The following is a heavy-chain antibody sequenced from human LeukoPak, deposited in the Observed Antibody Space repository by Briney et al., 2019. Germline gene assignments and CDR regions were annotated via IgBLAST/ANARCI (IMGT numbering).Heavy chain of an antibody. Sequence: SVKVSCKASGGTFSSYAISWVRQAPGQGLEWMGGIIPIFGTANYAQKFQGRVTITADESTSTACMELSSLRSEDTAVYYCASRTEQAGIYYFDYWGQGTLVTVSS. D-gene: IGHD1-14*01. CDR1: GGTFSSYA. V-gene: IGHV1-69*13. CDR2: IIPIFGTA. J-gene: IGHJ4*02. CDR3: ASRTEQAGIYYFDY.